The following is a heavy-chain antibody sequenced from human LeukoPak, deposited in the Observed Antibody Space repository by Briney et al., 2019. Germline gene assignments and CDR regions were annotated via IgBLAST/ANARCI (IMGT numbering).Heavy chain of an antibody. CDR1: AFTFSSYG. CDR3: ARETPDSSSWTAFDF. J-gene: IGHJ4*02. D-gene: IGHD6-13*01. CDR2: IRYDGSNE. Sequence: PGGSLRLSCAASAFTFSSYGMHWVRQAPGKGLEWVAFIRYDGSNEYYADSVKGRFTISRDNSKNTLYLQMNSLRDEDTAVYYCARETPDSSSWTAFDFWGQGTLVTVSS. V-gene: IGHV3-30*02.